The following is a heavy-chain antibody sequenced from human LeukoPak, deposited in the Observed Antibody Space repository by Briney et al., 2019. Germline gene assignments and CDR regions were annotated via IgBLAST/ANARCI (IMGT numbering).Heavy chain of an antibody. CDR2: ISGSGGST. Sequence: GGSLRLSCAASGFTFSSYAMSWVRQAPGKGLEWVSAISGSGGSTYYADSVKGRFTISRDNSKNTLYLQMNSLRAEDTAVYYCAKEGIVVVVAATSTYFDYWGQGTLVTVSP. CDR1: GFTFSSYA. CDR3: AKEGIVVVVAATSTYFDY. V-gene: IGHV3-23*01. D-gene: IGHD2-15*01. J-gene: IGHJ4*02.